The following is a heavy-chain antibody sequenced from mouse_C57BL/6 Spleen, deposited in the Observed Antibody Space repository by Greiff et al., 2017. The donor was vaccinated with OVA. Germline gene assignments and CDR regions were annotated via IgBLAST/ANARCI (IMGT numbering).Heavy chain of an antibody. J-gene: IGHJ2*01. CDR3: ARWSYDGYEDYFDY. CDR1: GYTFTSYW. CDR2: IDPSDSET. Sequence: QVQLQQPGAELERPGSSVKLSCKASGYTFTSYWMHWVKQRPIQGLEWIGNIDPSDSETHYNQKFKDKATLTVDKSSSTAYMQLSSLTSEDSAVYYCARWSYDGYEDYFDYWGQGTTLTVSS. D-gene: IGHD2-3*01. V-gene: IGHV1-52*01.